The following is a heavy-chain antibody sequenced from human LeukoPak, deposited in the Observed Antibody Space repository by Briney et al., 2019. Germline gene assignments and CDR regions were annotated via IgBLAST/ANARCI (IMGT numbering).Heavy chain of an antibody. CDR3: AKDGGYSSSGPPMDV. V-gene: IGHV3-30-3*02. Sequence: SGGSLRLSCAASGFTFSSYAMHWVRQAPGKGLEWVAVISYDGSNKYYADSVKGRLTISRDNSKNTLYLQMNSLRAEDTAVYYCAKDGGYSSSGPPMDVWGKGTTVTVSS. J-gene: IGHJ6*03. CDR2: ISYDGSNK. D-gene: IGHD6-13*01. CDR1: GFTFSSYA.